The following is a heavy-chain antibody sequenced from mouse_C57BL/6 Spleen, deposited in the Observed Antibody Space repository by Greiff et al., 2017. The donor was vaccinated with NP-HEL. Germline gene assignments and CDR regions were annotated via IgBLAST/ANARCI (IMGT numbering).Heavy chain of an antibody. CDR3: ARSSSGYPYYAMDY. CDR2: INPSNGGT. Sequence: QVQLQQPGTELVKPGASVKLSCKASGYTFTSSWMHWVKQRPGQGLEWIGNINPSNGGTKYTEKFQSKATLTVDKSSSTAYMQLSSLTSEDSAVYYCARSSSGYPYYAMDYWGQGTSVTVSS. CDR1: GYTFTSSW. J-gene: IGHJ4*01. V-gene: IGHV1-53*01. D-gene: IGHD3-2*02.